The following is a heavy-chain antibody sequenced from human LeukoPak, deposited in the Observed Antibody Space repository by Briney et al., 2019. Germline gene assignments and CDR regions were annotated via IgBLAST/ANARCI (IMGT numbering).Heavy chain of an antibody. CDR1: GGSISSYY. CDR2: IYYSGST. D-gene: IGHD3-16*01. V-gene: IGHV4-59*12. J-gene: IGHJ4*02. CDR3: ARGGKDYPFDY. Sequence: SETLSLTCTVSGGSISSYYWSWIRQPPGKGLEWIGYIYYSGSTNYNPSLKSRVTISVDTSKNQFSLKLSSVTAADTAVYYCARGGKDYPFDYWGQGTLVTVSS.